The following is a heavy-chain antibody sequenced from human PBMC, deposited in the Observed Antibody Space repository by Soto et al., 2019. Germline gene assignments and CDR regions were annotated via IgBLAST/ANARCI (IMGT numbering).Heavy chain of an antibody. CDR1: GGSISSGDYY. J-gene: IGHJ4*02. D-gene: IGHD2-21*02. CDR3: ARLNYCGGDCGSLDS. Sequence: QVQLQESGPGLVKPSQTLSLTCTVSGGSISSGDYYWRWISQPPGKGLEWIGHMYHSGDNDYNRSVLSRVTISIDTSNNQCSMKVTSVTAADTAVYYCARLNYCGGDCGSLDSWGQGNLVNVSS. V-gene: IGHV4-30-4*01. CDR2: MYHSGDN.